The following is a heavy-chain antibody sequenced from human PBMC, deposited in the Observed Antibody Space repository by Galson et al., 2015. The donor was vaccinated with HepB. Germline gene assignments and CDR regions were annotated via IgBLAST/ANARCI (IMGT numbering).Heavy chain of an antibody. CDR2: INPNSGGT. Sequence: SVKVSCKASGYTFTGYYMHWVRQAPGQGLEWMGRINPNSGGTNYAQKFQGRVTMTRDTSISTAYMELSRLRSDDTAVYYCARDLLAVCGTKLRCHYYYYMDVWGKGTTVTVSS. V-gene: IGHV1-2*06. CDR3: ARDLLAVCGTKLRCHYYYYMDV. J-gene: IGHJ6*03. D-gene: IGHD5-12*01. CDR1: GYTFTGYY.